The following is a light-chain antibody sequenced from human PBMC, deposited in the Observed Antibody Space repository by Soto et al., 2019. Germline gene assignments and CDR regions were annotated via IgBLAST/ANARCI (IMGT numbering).Light chain of an antibody. V-gene: IGLV2-14*01. CDR2: QVS. CDR3: ISYRSGSNPLV. Sequence: QSALTQPASVSGSPRQSITISCTGTSSDGGGYNYVSWYQQHRGKAPKLMIYQVSSRPSGVSNRSSGSKSGNTASLTIPGLQAEDEADYYCISYRSGSNPLVFGGGTKVTVL. CDR1: SSDGGGYNY. J-gene: IGLJ2*01.